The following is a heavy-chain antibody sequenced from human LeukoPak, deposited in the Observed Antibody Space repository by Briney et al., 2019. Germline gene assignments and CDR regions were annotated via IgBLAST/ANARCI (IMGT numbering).Heavy chain of an antibody. CDR1: GFTFSSYA. CDR2: ISGSGGST. J-gene: IGHJ4*02. V-gene: IGHV3-23*01. CDR3: ANTRDYYDSSGYLDY. D-gene: IGHD3-22*01. Sequence: GGSLRLSCAASGFTFSSYAMSWVRQAPGKGLEWVSAISGSGGSTYYADSVKGRFTISRDNSKNTLYQQMNSLRAEDTAVYYCANTRDYYDSSGYLDYWGQGTLVTVSS.